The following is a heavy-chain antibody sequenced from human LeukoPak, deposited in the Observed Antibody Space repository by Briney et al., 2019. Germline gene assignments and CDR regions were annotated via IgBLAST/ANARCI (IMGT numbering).Heavy chain of an antibody. CDR2: INPNSGGT. CDR1: GYTFTGYY. V-gene: IGHV1-2*02. Sequence: ASVKVSCKASGYTFTGYYMHWVRQAPGQGLEWMGWINPNSGGTNYAQKFQGRVTMTRDTSISTAYMELSRLRSDDTAVYYCARDRGYCTNGVCYLGYWGQGTLVTVSS. CDR3: ARDRGYCTNGVCYLGY. D-gene: IGHD2-8*01. J-gene: IGHJ4*02.